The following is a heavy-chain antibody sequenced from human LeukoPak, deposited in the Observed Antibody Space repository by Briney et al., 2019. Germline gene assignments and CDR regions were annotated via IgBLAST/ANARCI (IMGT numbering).Heavy chain of an antibody. Sequence: SETLSLTCAVYGGSFSGYYWSWIRQPPGKGLEWIGEINHSGSTNYNPSLKSRVTISVDTSKNQFSLKPSSVTAADTAVYYCARGLSGSYDRWGQGTLVTVSS. D-gene: IGHD1-26*01. CDR2: INHSGST. CDR3: ARGLSGSYDR. V-gene: IGHV4-34*01. CDR1: GGSFSGYY. J-gene: IGHJ5*02.